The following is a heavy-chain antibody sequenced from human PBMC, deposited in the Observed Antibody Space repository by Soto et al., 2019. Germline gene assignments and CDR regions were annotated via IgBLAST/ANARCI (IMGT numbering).Heavy chain of an antibody. V-gene: IGHV1-3*01. J-gene: IGHJ5*02. CDR2: INAGNGNK. CDR3: ARDRSYSSGWYEAENWFAP. CDR1: GYTFTSYA. Sequence: QVQLVQSGAEVKKPGASVKVSCKASGYTFTSYAMHWVRRAPGQRLEWMGWINAGNGNKKYSQKFQGRVTITRDTSASTAYIELSSLRSEDTAVYCCARDRSYSSGWYEAENWFAPWGQGTLVIVSS. D-gene: IGHD6-19*01.